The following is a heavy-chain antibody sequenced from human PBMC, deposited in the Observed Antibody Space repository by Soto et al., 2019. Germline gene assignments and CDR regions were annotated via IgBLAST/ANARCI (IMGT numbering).Heavy chain of an antibody. V-gene: IGHV3-30-3*01. CDR2: ISYDGSNR. CDR3: ASQKSLPGGAYYPED. CDR1: GLIFRSYA. Sequence: QVFLEESGGDVVQPGRSLRLSCAASGLIFRSYAMFWVRQAPGKGLEWVAVISYDGSNRYYADSVKGRFTISRDNSRNTVYLQMDSLRYQDSGLYYCASQKSLPGGAYYPEDWGQGTLVSVSS. D-gene: IGHD2-8*02. J-gene: IGHJ4*02.